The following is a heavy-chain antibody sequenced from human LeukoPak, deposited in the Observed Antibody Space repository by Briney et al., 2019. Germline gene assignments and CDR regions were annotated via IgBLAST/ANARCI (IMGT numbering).Heavy chain of an antibody. V-gene: IGHV3-30*02. D-gene: IGHD6-13*01. Sequence: PGGSLRLSCAASGFTFSSYGMHWVRQAPGRGLEWVAFIRYDGSNKYYADSVKGRFTISRDNSKNTLYLQMNSLRAEDTAVYYCAKGIAAAGIVADYWGQGTLVTVSS. CDR2: IRYDGSNK. J-gene: IGHJ4*02. CDR1: GFTFSSYG. CDR3: AKGIAAAGIVADY.